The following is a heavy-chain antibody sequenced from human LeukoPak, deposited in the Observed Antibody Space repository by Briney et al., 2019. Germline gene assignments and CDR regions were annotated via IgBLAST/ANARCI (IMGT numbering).Heavy chain of an antibody. CDR1: GFTFSTYW. Sequence: GGSLRLSCAASGFTFSTYWMHWVRQAPGKGLVWFSRIKSDGSTNYADSVKGRFTISRDNANNTLSLQMNSLRPEDTSVYYCARAPSEIGGYYPEYFRHWGQGTLVTVSS. V-gene: IGHV3-74*01. J-gene: IGHJ1*01. CDR3: ARAPSEIGGYYPEYFRH. CDR2: IKSDGST. D-gene: IGHD3-22*01.